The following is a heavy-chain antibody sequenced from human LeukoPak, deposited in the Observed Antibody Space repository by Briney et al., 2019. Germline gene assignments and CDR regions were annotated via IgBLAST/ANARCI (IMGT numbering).Heavy chain of an antibody. CDR3: AREDVVLVDAVRYYYYGMDV. CDR2: INPSGGST. J-gene: IGHJ6*02. CDR1: GYNFISYY. D-gene: IGHD2-8*01. V-gene: IGHV1-46*01. Sequence: ASVRVSCKASGYNFISYYMHWVRQAPGQGLEWMGIINPSGGSTSYAQKFQDRVTMTRDTPTSTVYMELSSLKSEDTAVYYCAREDVVLVDAVRYYYYGMDVWGQGTTVTVSS.